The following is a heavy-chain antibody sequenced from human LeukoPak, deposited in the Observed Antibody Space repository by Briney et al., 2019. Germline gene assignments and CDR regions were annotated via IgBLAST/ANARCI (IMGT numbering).Heavy chain of an antibody. J-gene: IGHJ4*02. CDR2: IYYSGST. CDR1: GGSISSSSYY. Sequence: SETLSLTCTVSGGSISSSSYYWGWIRQPPGKGLEWIGSIYYSGSTYYNPSLKSRVTVSVDTSKNQFSLRLSSVTAADTAVYYCARTGYSSSWRYWGQGTLVTVSS. D-gene: IGHD6-13*01. V-gene: IGHV4-39*01. CDR3: ARTGYSSSWRY.